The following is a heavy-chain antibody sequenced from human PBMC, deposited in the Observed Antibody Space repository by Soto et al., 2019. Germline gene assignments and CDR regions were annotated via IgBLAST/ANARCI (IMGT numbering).Heavy chain of an antibody. D-gene: IGHD2-8*01. V-gene: IGHV4-59*01. Sequence: SETLSLTCTVSGASFSSYYWSWIRQPPGKGLEWIGFVYNSGSTSYNPSLKSRVTISVDASENQISLKLGSVTAADTAVYYCARGMLYATGWLDPWGQGALVTVSS. CDR2: VYNSGST. CDR1: GASFSSYY. J-gene: IGHJ5*02. CDR3: ARGMLYATGWLDP.